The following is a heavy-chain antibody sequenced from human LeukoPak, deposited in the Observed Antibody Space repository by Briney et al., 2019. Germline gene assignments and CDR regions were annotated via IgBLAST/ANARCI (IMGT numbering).Heavy chain of an antibody. CDR3: ARAPYYYGSANKNWFDP. Sequence: ATVKVSCKASGYTFTSYGISWVRQAPGQGLEWMGWISAYNGNTNYAQKLQGRVTMTTDTSTSTAYMELRSLRSDDTAVYYCARAPYYYGSANKNWFDPWGQGTLVTVSS. V-gene: IGHV1-18*01. CDR2: ISAYNGNT. J-gene: IGHJ5*02. D-gene: IGHD3-10*01. CDR1: GYTFTSYG.